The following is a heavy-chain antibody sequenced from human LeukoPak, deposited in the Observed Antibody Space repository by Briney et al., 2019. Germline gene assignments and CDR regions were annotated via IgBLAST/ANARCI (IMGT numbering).Heavy chain of an antibody. V-gene: IGHV4-34*01. CDR2: IYHSGST. D-gene: IGHD2/OR15-2a*01. CDR1: GGSFSGYY. J-gene: IGHJ4*02. Sequence: SETLSLTCAVYGGSFSGYYWSWIRQPPGKGLEWIGEIYHSGSTNYNPSLKSRVTISVDKSKNQFSLKLSSVTAADTAVYYCARQDRTLYYFDYWGQGTLVTVSS. CDR3: ARQDRTLYYFDY.